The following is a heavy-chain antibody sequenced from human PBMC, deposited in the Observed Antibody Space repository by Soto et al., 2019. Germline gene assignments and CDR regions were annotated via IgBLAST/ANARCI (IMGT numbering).Heavy chain of an antibody. Sequence: GGSLRLSCVVSGFTFSDHSMDWVRHAPGKGLEWIGRSRGKAYSFTTEYAASVKGRFAILRDDLQNSLSLQMNTLESEDTALYYCARHGPMGAYDYWGQGSLVTVSS. J-gene: IGHJ4*02. D-gene: IGHD1-26*01. CDR3: ARHGPMGAYDY. CDR1: GFTFSDHS. V-gene: IGHV3-72*01. CDR2: SRGKAYSFTT.